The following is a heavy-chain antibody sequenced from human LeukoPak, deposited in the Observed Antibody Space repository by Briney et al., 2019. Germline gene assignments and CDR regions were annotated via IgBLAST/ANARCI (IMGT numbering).Heavy chain of an antibody. Sequence: GGSLRLSCAASGFTFKNYAMTWVRQAPGKGLEWVASISGNGAGTYYADSVKGRFNIYRDNSKNTLYLQMNSLRTEDTAVYYCAKDANYFHSGSYLIPFDFWGQGTLVTVSS. D-gene: IGHD1-26*01. CDR3: AKDANYFHSGSYLIPFDF. V-gene: IGHV3-23*01. CDR2: ISGNGAGT. J-gene: IGHJ4*02. CDR1: GFTFKNYA.